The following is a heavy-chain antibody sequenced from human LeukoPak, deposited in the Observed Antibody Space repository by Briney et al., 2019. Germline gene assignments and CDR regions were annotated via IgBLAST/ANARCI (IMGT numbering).Heavy chain of an antibody. CDR2: ISSSSSTI. Sequence: PGGSLRLSCAASGFTFSSYSMNWVRQAPGKGLEWVSYISSSSSTIYYADSVKGRFTISRDNAKNSLYLQMNRLRDEDTAVYYCARSVEVVTPDYWGQGTLVTVSS. D-gene: IGHD4-23*01. CDR1: GFTFSSYS. V-gene: IGHV3-48*02. CDR3: ARSVEVVTPDY. J-gene: IGHJ4*02.